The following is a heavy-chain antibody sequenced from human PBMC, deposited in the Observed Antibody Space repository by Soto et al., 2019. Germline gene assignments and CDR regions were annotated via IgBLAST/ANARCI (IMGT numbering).Heavy chain of an antibody. D-gene: IGHD2-2*01. CDR3: TRTDIQLLVDY. CDR2: LYTGTDT. V-gene: IGHV3-53*01. CDR1: GFTVSSSY. J-gene: IGHJ4*02. Sequence: GGSLRLSCAASGFTVSSSYLTWVRQAPGKGLEWVAILYTGTDTVYADSVKGRFTISRDDSKSIAYLQMNSLKTEDTAVYYCTRTDIQLLVDYWGQGTLVTVSS.